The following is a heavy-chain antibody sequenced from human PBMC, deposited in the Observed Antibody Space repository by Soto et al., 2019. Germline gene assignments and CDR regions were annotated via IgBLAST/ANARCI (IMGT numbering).Heavy chain of an antibody. Sequence: PGGSLRLSCAASGFTFDDYAMHWVLQAPGKGLEWVSGISWNSGSIGYADSVKGRFTISRDNAKNSLYLQMNSLRAEDTAVYYCAKGLGYCSSTSCYYYYYGMDVWGQGTTVTVSS. CDR3: AKGLGYCSSTSCYYYYYGMDV. CDR1: GFTFDDYA. CDR2: ISWNSGSI. J-gene: IGHJ6*02. V-gene: IGHV3-9*01. D-gene: IGHD2-2*01.